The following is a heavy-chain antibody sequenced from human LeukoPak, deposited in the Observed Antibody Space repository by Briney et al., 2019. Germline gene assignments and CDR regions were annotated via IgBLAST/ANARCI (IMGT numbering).Heavy chain of an antibody. J-gene: IGHJ5*02. CDR2: INHSGST. D-gene: IGHD4-11*01. V-gene: IGHV4-34*01. Sequence: PSETLSLTCAVYGGSFSGYYWSWIRQPPGKGLEWIGEINHSGSTNYNPSLKSRVTISVDTSKNQFSLKLSSVTAADTAVYYCATSYYSGWFDPWGQGTLVTVSS. CDR3: ATSYYSGWFDP. CDR1: GGSFSGYY.